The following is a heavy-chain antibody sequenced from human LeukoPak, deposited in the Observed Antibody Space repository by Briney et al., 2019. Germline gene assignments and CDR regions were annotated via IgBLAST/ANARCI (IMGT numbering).Heavy chain of an antibody. D-gene: IGHD6-13*01. CDR3: ARAELLAAAGFDY. CDR2: ISSSGSTI. V-gene: IGHV3-48*03. J-gene: IGHJ4*02. Sequence: GGPLRLSCAASGFTFSSYEMNWVRQAPGKGLEWVSYISSSGSTIYYADSVKGRFTISRDNAKNSLYLQMNSLRAEDTSVYYCARAELLAAAGFDYWGQGTLVTVSS. CDR1: GFTFSSYE.